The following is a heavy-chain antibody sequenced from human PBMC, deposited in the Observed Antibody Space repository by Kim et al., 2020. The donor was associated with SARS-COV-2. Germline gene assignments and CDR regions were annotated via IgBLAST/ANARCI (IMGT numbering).Heavy chain of an antibody. CDR1: GFTVSSND. CDR3: ARVGYKDDFDI. J-gene: IGHJ3*02. D-gene: IGHD3-22*01. CDR2: IYSGGST. V-gene: IGHV3-53*01. Sequence: GGSLRLSCAASGFTVSSNDMSWVRQAPGKGLEWVSVIYSGGSTYYAASVEGRFTISRKNYKNTLYLQINSLRAEDTAVYYCARVGYKDDFDIRGEGTMVALSS.